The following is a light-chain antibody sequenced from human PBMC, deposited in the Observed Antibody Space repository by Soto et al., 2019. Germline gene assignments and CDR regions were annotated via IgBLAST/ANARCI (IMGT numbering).Light chain of an antibody. J-gene: IGKJ1*01. CDR3: QQYNGYSRT. CDR1: QSIGSS. V-gene: IGKV1-5*01. Sequence: DSQMTQSPSTLSASVGDRVTITCRASQSIGSSLAWYQQKPGKAPNLLISDASSLERGVPSRFGGSGSGTEFTLTIRSLQPDDFATYYCQQYNGYSRTFGQGTKGGYQ. CDR2: DAS.